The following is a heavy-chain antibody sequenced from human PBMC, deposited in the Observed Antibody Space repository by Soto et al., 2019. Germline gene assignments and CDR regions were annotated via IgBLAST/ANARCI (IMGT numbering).Heavy chain of an antibody. J-gene: IGHJ6*02. CDR1: GESFSDYF. D-gene: IGHD3-10*01. Sequence: QVQLQQWGAGLLKPSETLSLTCAVSGESFSDYFWSWIRQPPGKGLEWIGEIDQTGRTNYNPSLKSRVIMSVDTSKNQFSLNLSSVTAADTAMYYCARGVGSGRDYGLDVWGQGTTVTFS. CDR3: ARGVGSGRDYGLDV. V-gene: IGHV4-34*01. CDR2: IDQTGRT.